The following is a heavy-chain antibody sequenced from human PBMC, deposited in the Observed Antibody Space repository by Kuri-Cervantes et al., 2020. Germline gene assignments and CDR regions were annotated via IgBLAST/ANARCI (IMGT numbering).Heavy chain of an antibody. J-gene: IGHJ3*02. CDR1: GFTFSNYA. Sequence: GGSLRLSCAASGFTFSNYAMTWVRQAPGKGLDWISAISGSGGTTYYADSVRGRFTISRDNSKNTLYLQMNSLRAEDTAVYYCANHAGYYDIRGAAFDIWGQGTMVTVSS. D-gene: IGHD3-22*01. CDR3: ANHAGYYDIRGAAFDI. V-gene: IGHV3-23*01. CDR2: ISGSGGTT.